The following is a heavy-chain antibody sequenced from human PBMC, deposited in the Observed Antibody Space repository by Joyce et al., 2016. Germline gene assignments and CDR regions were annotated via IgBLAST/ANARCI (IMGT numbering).Heavy chain of an antibody. J-gene: IGHJ4*02. CDR3: HAAVGNWGRDY. CDR1: GGSFSDYY. Sequence: QVQLQQSGAGLLKPSETLSLSCAVYGGSFSDYYWSWIRQSPGKGLQWIGEINDRGTTNYNPSLKSRLTISLDTSKNRFSLNLNSVTAADTAVYYCHAAVGNWGRDYWGQGTLVTVSS. CDR2: INDRGTT. D-gene: IGHD3-16*01. V-gene: IGHV4-34*02.